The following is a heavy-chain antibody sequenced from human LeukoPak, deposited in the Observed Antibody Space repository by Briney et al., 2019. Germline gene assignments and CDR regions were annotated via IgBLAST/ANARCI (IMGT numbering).Heavy chain of an antibody. J-gene: IGHJ4*02. CDR1: GFTFSNYA. D-gene: IGHD3-10*01. Sequence: PGVSLRLSCAASGFTFSNYAMSWVRQAPGKGLEWVSTISSGGGSTYYADSVKGRFTISRDNPKNTLYLQMNSLRAEDTAIYYCAKAYSYGSGSYYSAFDQWGQGTLVTVSS. CDR3: AKAYSYGSGSYYSAFDQ. CDR2: ISSGGGST. V-gene: IGHV3-23*01.